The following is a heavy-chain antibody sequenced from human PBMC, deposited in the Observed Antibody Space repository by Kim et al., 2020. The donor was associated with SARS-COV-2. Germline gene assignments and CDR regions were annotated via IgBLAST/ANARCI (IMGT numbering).Heavy chain of an antibody. V-gene: IGHV1-69*13. Sequence: SVKVSCKASGGTFSSYAISWVRQAPGQGLEWMGGIIPIFGTANYAQKFQGRVTITADESTSTAYMELSSLRSEDTAVYYCAAGIMITFGGVIVAPALNYWGQGNLVTVSS. J-gene: IGHJ4*02. CDR3: AAGIMITFGGVIVAPALNY. D-gene: IGHD3-16*02. CDR2: IIPIFGTA. CDR1: GGTFSSYA.